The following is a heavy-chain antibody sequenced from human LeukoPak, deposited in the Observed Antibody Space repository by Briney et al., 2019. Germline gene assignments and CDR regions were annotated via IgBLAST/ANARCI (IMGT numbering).Heavy chain of an antibody. V-gene: IGHV1-8*01. CDR3: ARGNQYYYDSSGHFDY. Sequence: ASVKVSCKASGYTFTSYDINWVRQATGQGLEWMGWMNPNSGITGYAQKFQGRVTMTRNTAISTAYMELSSLRSEDTAVYYCARGNQYYYDSSGHFDYWGQGTLVTVSS. D-gene: IGHD3-22*01. CDR2: MNPNSGIT. J-gene: IGHJ4*02. CDR1: GYTFTSYD.